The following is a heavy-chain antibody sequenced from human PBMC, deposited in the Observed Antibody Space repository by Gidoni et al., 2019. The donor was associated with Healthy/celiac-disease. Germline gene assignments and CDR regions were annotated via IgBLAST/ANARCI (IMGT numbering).Heavy chain of an antibody. D-gene: IGHD3-3*01. CDR2: IKSDGSST. J-gene: IGHJ6*02. CDR1: GFTFSSYW. V-gene: IGHV3-74*01. CDR3: ARNQYYDFWSGLYGMDV. Sequence: EVQLVESGGGLVQPGGSLRLSCAASGFTFSSYWMHWVRQAPGKGLVWVSRIKSDGSSTSYADSVKGRFTISRDNAKNTLYLQMNSLRAEDTAVYYCARNQYYDFWSGLYGMDVWGQGTTVTVSS.